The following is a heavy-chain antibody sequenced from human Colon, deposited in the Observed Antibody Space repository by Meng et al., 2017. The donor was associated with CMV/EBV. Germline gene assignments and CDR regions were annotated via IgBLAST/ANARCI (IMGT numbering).Heavy chain of an antibody. CDR3: AKVEGVYCTNVVCSMATGDDAFDI. V-gene: IGHV4-39*07. CDR2: LSDGANT. J-gene: IGHJ3*02. D-gene: IGHD2-8*01. CDR1: SGSVSSRSYY. Sequence: SETLSLTCTVSSGSVSSRSYYWGWIRQPPGKGLEWIGSLSDGANTYYNPSLKTRVSISLDSSKNQFSLKLNSVTAADTAVYYCAKVEGVYCTNVVCSMATGDDAFDIWGQGTMVTVSS.